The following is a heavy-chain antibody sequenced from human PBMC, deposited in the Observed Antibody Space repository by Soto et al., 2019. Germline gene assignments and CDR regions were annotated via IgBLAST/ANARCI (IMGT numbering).Heavy chain of an antibody. J-gene: IGHJ4*02. CDR1: GFTFSSYW. V-gene: IGHV3-7*01. Sequence: GGSLRLSCAASGFTFSSYWMSWVRQAPGKGLEWVANIKQDGSEKYYVDSVKGRFTISRDNAKNSLYLQMNSLRAEDTAVYYCAREATCTNGVCYFDYWGQGTLVTVSS. CDR2: IKQDGSEK. D-gene: IGHD2-8*01. CDR3: AREATCTNGVCYFDY.